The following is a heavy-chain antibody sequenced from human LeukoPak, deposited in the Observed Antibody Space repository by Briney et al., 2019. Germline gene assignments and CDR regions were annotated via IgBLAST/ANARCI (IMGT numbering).Heavy chain of an antibody. Sequence: PSETLSLTCTVSGGSISSRNYYWRWIRQPPGKGLEWIGCIYSSGSTYYNPSLMSRVTISVDTSKSQFSQKLSSVTAADTAVYYCARLGGSGDTFDIWGQGTMVTVSS. CDR3: ARLGGSGDTFDI. J-gene: IGHJ3*02. D-gene: IGHD3-10*01. CDR2: IYSSGST. V-gene: IGHV4-39*01. CDR1: GGSISSRNYY.